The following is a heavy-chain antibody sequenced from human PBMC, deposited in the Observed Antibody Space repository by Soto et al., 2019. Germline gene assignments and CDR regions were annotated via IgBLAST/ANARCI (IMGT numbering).Heavy chain of an antibody. V-gene: IGHV3-33*01. CDR2: IWYDGSDK. D-gene: IGHD3-10*01. CDR3: ATGDDSGRAE. CDR1: GFIFSNYG. Sequence: QVQLVESGGGVVQPGRSLRLSCAASGFIFSNYGMHWVRQAPGKGLEWVAVIWYDGSDKYYADSVKGRFTISRDNSKNTLYLQMNSLRAEDTAVYYFATGDDSGRAEWGQGTLVTVSS. J-gene: IGHJ4*02.